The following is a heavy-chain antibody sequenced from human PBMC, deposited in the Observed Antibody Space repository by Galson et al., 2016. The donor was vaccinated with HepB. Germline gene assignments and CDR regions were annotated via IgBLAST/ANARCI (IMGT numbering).Heavy chain of an antibody. Sequence: QSGAEVKKPGEFLRISCQASGYILTKYWISWVRQMLGKGLEWMGKADPSASHAYYSPSFQGHVTISADKSVSTAYLQWSGLKASDATIYYCAKGERTNSLGDFDYWGQGTLVTVSS. CDR1: GYILTKYW. D-gene: IGHD3-16*01. CDR2: ADPSASHA. J-gene: IGHJ4*02. V-gene: IGHV5-10-1*01. CDR3: AKGERTNSLGDFDY.